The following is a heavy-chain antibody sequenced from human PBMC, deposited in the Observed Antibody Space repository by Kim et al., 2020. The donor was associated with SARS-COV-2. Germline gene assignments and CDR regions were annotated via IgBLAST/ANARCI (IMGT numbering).Heavy chain of an antibody. Sequence: SETLSLTCTVSGYSISSGYYWGWIRQPPGKGLEWIGSIFHRGSAYYNPSLKSRVTISVDTSKNQFSLKLSSVTAADTAVYYCARDSAAPDYWGQGTLVT. V-gene: IGHV4-38-2*02. CDR2: IFHRGSA. CDR1: GYSISSGYY. D-gene: IGHD6-13*01. J-gene: IGHJ4*02. CDR3: ARDSAAPDY.